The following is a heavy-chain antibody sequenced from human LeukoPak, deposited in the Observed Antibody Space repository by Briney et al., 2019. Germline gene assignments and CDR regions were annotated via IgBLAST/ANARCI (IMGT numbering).Heavy chain of an antibody. D-gene: IGHD3-22*01. CDR1: GGSISSYY. CDR3: ARDYYDSSVYGAFDI. CDR2: IYTSGST. V-gene: IGHV4-4*07. J-gene: IGHJ3*02. Sequence: SETLSLTCTVSGGSISSYYWSWIRQPAGKGLEWIGRIYTSGSTNYNPSLKSRVTMSVDTSKNQLSLKLSSVTAADTAVYYCARDYYDSSVYGAFDIWGQGTMVTVSS.